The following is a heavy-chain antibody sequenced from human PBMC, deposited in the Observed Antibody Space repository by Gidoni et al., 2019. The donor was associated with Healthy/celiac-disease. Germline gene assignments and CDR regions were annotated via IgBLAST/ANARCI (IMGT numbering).Heavy chain of an antibody. Sequence: QVQLQESGPGLVKPSQTLSLTCTVFGGSISSGGYYWSWIRQHPEKGLEWIGYIYYSGSTYYNPSLKSRVTISVDTSKNQFSLKLSSVTAADTAVYYCARGRRPMIVVSFWFDPWGQGTLVTVSS. J-gene: IGHJ5*02. D-gene: IGHD3-22*01. CDR2: IYYSGST. CDR1: GGSISSGGYY. CDR3: ARGRRPMIVVSFWFDP. V-gene: IGHV4-31*03.